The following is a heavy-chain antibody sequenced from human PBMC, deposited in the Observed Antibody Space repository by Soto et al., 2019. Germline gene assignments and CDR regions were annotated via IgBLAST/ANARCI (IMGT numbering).Heavy chain of an antibody. CDR1: GLTFGSYA. D-gene: IGHD1-20*01. Sequence: DVHLLESGGGLVQPGGSLRLSCAVSGLTFGSYAMTWVRQAPGKGLEWVSGISGSGGSTYYADSVKGRFTISRDNSKNTLYLHMSSLRAEDTAIYYCAKDARYYWKIDYWGQGTLVTASS. V-gene: IGHV3-23*01. J-gene: IGHJ4*02. CDR3: AKDARYYWKIDY. CDR2: ISGSGGST.